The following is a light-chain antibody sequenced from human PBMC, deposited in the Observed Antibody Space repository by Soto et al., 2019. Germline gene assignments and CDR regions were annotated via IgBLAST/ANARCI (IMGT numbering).Light chain of an antibody. J-gene: IGKJ4*01. CDR2: EKS. CDR1: QDIAHN. V-gene: IGKV1-9*01. CDR3: QQSSAQPLF. Sequence: IQLTQSPSVLSASIGDRVSISCRASQDIAHNLNWYQQKPGRAPQLLIFEKSTLLFGVPARFSGSGSGTEFTLTISSMQPEDFGSYYCQQSSAQPLFFCVGTRVQIK.